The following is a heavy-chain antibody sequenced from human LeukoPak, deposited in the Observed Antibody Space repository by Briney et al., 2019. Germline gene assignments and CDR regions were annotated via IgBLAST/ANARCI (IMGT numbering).Heavy chain of an antibody. Sequence: SETLSLTCTVSGYSISSGYYWGWIRQPPGKGLEWIGSIYHSGSTYYNPSLKSRVTISVDTSKNQFSLKLSSVTAADTAVYYCARGRTYYYGSGSYYRPLRYFDYWGQGTLVTVSS. CDR3: ARGRTYYYGSGSYYRPLRYFDY. CDR2: IYHSGST. CDR1: GYSISSGYY. V-gene: IGHV4-38-2*02. J-gene: IGHJ4*02. D-gene: IGHD3-10*01.